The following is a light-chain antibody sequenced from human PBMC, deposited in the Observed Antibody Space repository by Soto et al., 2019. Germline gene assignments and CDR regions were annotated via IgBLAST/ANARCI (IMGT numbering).Light chain of an antibody. Sequence: EIVLAQSPGTLSLSPGARATLSCRASQSVSSSYLAWYQQRPGQAPRLLIYGASSRATGIPDRFSGSGSGTDFTLTISRLEPEDFALYYCQQYGSSPPWTFGQGTKVEIK. CDR3: QQYGSSPPWT. CDR1: QSVSSSY. J-gene: IGKJ1*01. V-gene: IGKV3-20*01. CDR2: GAS.